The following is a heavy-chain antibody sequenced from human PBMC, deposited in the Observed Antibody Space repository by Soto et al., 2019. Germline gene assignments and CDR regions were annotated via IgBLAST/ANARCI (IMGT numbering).Heavy chain of an antibody. D-gene: IGHD3-22*01. CDR1: GYSFTIYW. J-gene: IGHJ6*02. CDR3: ARHYDSSGYYIYYYYYGMDV. CDR2: IDPSDSYT. Sequence: GESLKISCDGSGYSFTIYWISLVLQMPGKGLDWMWRIDPSDSYTNYSPSFQGHVTISADKSISTAYLQWSSLKASDTAMYYCARHYDSSGYYIYYYYYGMDVWGQGTTVTVSS. V-gene: IGHV5-10-1*01.